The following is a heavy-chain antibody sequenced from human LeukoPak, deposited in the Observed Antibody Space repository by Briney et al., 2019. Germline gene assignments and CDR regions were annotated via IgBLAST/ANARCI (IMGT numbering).Heavy chain of an antibody. J-gene: IGHJ6*02. CDR2: INPSGGST. D-gene: IGHD6-13*01. CDR1: GYTFTSYY. Sequence: ASVKVCCKASGYTFTSYYMHWVRQAPGQGLEWMGIINPSGGSTSYAQKFQGRVTMTRDTSTSTVYMELSSLRSEDTAVYYCARDYQENSSSWYYYYGMDVWGQGTTVTVSS. CDR3: ARDYQENSSSWYYYYGMDV. V-gene: IGHV1-46*01.